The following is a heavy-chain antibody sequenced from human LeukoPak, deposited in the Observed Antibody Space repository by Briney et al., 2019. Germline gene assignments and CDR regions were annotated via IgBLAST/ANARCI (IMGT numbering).Heavy chain of an antibody. J-gene: IGHJ6*03. CDR1: GGSISSGSYY. CDR3: ARLVRSYYYMDV. CDR2: IYTSGST. Sequence: SETLSLTCTVSGGSISSGSYYWSWIRQPAGKGLEWIGRIYTSGSTNYNPSLKSRVTISVDTSKNQFSLKLSSVTAADTAVYYCARLVRSYYYMDVWGKGTTVTISS. V-gene: IGHV4-61*02.